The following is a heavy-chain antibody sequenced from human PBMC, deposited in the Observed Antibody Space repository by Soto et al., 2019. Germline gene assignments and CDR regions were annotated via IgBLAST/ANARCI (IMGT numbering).Heavy chain of an antibody. J-gene: IGHJ5*02. D-gene: IGHD3-10*01. CDR1: GFSLSTSGVG. CDR3: AHSHPSGRLLCFGANWFDP. CDR2: IYWNDDK. Sequence: QITLKESGPTLVNPTQTLTLTCTFSGFSLSTSGVGVGWIRQPPGKALEWLALIYWNDDKRYSPSLKSRLTITKDTSKNQVVLTMTNMDPVDTATYYCAHSHPSGRLLCFGANWFDPWGQGTLVTVSS. V-gene: IGHV2-5*01.